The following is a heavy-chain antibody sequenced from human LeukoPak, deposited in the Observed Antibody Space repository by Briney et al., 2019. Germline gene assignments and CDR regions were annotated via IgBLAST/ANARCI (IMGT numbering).Heavy chain of an antibody. CDR2: IYSGGTT. Sequence: QPGGSLRLSCAASGFTVSINCMSWVRQAPGKGLEWVSIIYSGGTTYYADSVKGRFTISRDNSKNTLYLQMYSLRAEDTAVYYCARAISGSSPIDYWGQGTLVTVSS. CDR1: GFTVSINC. D-gene: IGHD6-6*01. CDR3: ARAISGSSPIDY. V-gene: IGHV3-53*01. J-gene: IGHJ4*02.